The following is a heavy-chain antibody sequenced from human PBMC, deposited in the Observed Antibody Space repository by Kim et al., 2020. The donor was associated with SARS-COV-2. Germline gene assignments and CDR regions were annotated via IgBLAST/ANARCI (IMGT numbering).Heavy chain of an antibody. Sequence: YTDTVKGRFTISRDNAKKSLYLRMNSLRAEDTAVYYCAGSPREIDYWGQGTLVIVSS. J-gene: IGHJ4*02. V-gene: IGHV3-11*04. CDR3: AGSPREIDY. D-gene: IGHD1-26*01.